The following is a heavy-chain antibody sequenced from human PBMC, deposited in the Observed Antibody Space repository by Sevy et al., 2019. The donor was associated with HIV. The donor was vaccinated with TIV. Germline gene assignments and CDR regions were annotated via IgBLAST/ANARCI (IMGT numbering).Heavy chain of an antibody. J-gene: IGHJ4*02. CDR1: GFTFSSNY. Sequence: GGSLRLSCAATGFTFSSNYMSWVRQAPGKGLEWVSGIYSVGSTYYADSVKGRFTISRDSYKNTLYLQMNSLRPEDTAVYYCARGPLAGGPLWFDYWGQGTLVTVSS. CDR3: ARGPLAGGPLWFDY. D-gene: IGHD2-8*02. CDR2: IYSVGST. V-gene: IGHV3-66*01.